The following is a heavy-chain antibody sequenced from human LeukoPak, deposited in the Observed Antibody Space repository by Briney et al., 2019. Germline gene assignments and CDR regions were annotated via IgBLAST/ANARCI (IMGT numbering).Heavy chain of an antibody. Sequence: GGSLRLSCAASGFTFNDYYMSWIRQAPGKGLEWISYISSSSGYTKYADSVKGRFTISRDNAKNSLYLQMNSLRAEDTAVYYCARDGFIRGIVVVTTFDYWGQGTLVTVSS. D-gene: IGHD3-22*01. CDR2: ISSSSGYT. J-gene: IGHJ4*02. CDR1: GFTFNDYY. V-gene: IGHV3-11*06. CDR3: ARDGFIRGIVVVTTFDY.